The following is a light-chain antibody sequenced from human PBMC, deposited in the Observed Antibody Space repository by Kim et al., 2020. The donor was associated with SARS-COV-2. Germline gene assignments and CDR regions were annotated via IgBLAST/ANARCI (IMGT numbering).Light chain of an antibody. CDR3: QHRRTWPLT. V-gene: IGKV3-11*01. CDR2: DAS. J-gene: IGKJ2*01. CDR1: QYSDNW. Sequence: EIVLTQSPVTLSLSPGQRATLSCRASQYSDNWLACYQQKPGQVPRLLIYDASNRATGIPARFSGSGSGTDFTLTISSLEPEDFAVYYCQHRRTWPLTFGQGTKLEI.